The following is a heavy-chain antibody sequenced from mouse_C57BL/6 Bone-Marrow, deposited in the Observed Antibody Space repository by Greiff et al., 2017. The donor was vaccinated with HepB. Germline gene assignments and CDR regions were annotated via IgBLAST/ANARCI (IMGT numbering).Heavy chain of an antibody. Sequence: EVHLVESGGGLVKPGGSLKLSCAASGFTFSSYTMSWVRQTPEKRLEWVATISGGGGNTYYPDSVKGRFTISRDNAKNTLYLQMSSLRSEDTALYYCARQEGFAYWGQGTLVTVSA. J-gene: IGHJ3*01. CDR2: ISGGGGNT. V-gene: IGHV5-9*01. CDR3: ARQEGFAY. CDR1: GFTFSSYT.